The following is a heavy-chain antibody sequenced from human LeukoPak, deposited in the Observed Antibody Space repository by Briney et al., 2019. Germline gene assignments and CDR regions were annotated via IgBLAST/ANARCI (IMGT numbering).Heavy chain of an antibody. CDR1: GFTFSSYA. CDR2: ISGSGGST. CDR3: AKSRAYKSSSWYGDFDY. J-gene: IGHJ4*02. D-gene: IGHD6-13*01. Sequence: AGGSLRLSCAASGFTFSSYAMSWVRQAPGKGLEWVSAISGSGGSTYYADSVKGRFTISRDNSKNTLYLQMNSLRAEDTAVYYCAKSRAYKSSSWYGDFDYWGQGTLVTVSS. V-gene: IGHV3-23*01.